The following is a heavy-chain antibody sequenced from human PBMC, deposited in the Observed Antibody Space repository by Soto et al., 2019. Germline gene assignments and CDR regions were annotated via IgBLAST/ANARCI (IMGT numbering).Heavy chain of an antibody. J-gene: IGHJ4*02. V-gene: IGHV4-39*02. CDR1: GGSISSSSYY. Sequence: SETLSLTCTVSGGSISSSSYYWGWIRQPPGKGLEWIGSIYYSGSTYYNPSLKSRVTISVDTSKNQFSLKLSSVTAADTAVYYCAREGIAAAGTFDYWGQGTLVTV. CDR2: IYYSGST. CDR3: AREGIAAAGTFDY. D-gene: IGHD6-13*01.